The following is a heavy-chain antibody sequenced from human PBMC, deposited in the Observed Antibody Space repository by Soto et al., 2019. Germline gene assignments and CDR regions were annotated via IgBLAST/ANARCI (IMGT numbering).Heavy chain of an antibody. Sequence: VQLLESGGGLVQPGGSLRLSCAASGFTFGSYAWSWVRQAPGKGLDWVSTIGGNGVTTFYADSVKGRFTISRDVSKNTVFLQMSSLRAEDTAVYYCAKSSRYCSGGGCFYYFDYWGQGTLVTVSS. D-gene: IGHD2-15*01. CDR3: AKSSRYCSGGGCFYYFDY. V-gene: IGHV3-23*01. CDR2: IGGNGVTT. CDR1: GFTFGSYA. J-gene: IGHJ4*02.